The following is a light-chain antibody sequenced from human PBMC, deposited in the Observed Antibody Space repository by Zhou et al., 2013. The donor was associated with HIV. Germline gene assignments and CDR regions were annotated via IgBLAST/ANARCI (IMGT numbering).Light chain of an antibody. Sequence: DIQMTQSPSTLSASVGDRVTITCRASQSINYWLAWYQQKPGKAPKLLIYKASNLESGVPSRFSGSGSGTEFTLTISSLQPDDFATYYCQQYNTSSRIFGPGTKVEIE. CDR3: QQYNTSSRI. CDR1: QSINYW. CDR2: KAS. J-gene: IGKJ3*01. V-gene: IGKV1-5*03.